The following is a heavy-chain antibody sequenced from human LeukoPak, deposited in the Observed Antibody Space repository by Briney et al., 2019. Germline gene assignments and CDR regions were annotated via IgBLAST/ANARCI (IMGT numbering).Heavy chain of an antibody. D-gene: IGHD3-9*01. J-gene: IGHJ3*02. Sequence: GGSLRLSCAASGFTFSSYGMSWVRQAPGKGLVWVSYVNSGSSTIFYADSVKGRFTISRDNTRNSLYLQMNSLRAEDTALYYCAHIGGLRYFEWFRDGSDIWGQGTMVTVSS. V-gene: IGHV3-48*04. CDR2: VNSGSSTI. CDR3: AHIGGLRYFEWFRDGSDI. CDR1: GFTFSSYG.